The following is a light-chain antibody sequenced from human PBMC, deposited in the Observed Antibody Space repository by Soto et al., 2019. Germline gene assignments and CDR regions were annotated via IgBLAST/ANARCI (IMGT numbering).Light chain of an antibody. J-gene: IGKJ1*01. Sequence: EIVMTQSPATLSVSPGERATLSCRASQSVSSNLAWYQQKPGQSPMLLLFVASTRVTGIPARFSGSGSGTDFTLTISILQSEDFAVYYCQQYNKWPRTFGQGTKVDIK. V-gene: IGKV3-15*01. CDR2: VAS. CDR1: QSVSSN. CDR3: QQYNKWPRT.